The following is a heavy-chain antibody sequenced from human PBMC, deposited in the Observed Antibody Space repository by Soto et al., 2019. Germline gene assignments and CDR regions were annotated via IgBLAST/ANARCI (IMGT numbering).Heavy chain of an antibody. CDR3: AKSGSSGWYGWFDP. CDR2: IYWNDDK. V-gene: IGHV2-5*01. J-gene: IGHJ5*02. CDR1: GFSLRTSGVG. Sequence: SGLTLVNPTQTLTLTCIFSGFSLRTSGVGVGWIRQPPGKALEWLGFIYWNDDKRYSPSLKSRLTITKGTSKNQVVLTMTNMDPVDTATYYCAKSGSSGWYGWFDPWGQGTLVTVSS. D-gene: IGHD6-19*01.